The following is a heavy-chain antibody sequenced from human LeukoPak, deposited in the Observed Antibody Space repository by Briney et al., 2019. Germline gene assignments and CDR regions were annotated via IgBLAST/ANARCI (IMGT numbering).Heavy chain of an antibody. V-gene: IGHV3-66*01. Sequence: PGGSLRLSCAASGFTVSSNYMSWVRQAPGKGLEWVSVIYSGGSTYYADSVKGRFTISRDNSKNTLYLRMNSLRAEDTAVYYCARDFGSSTRTDYWGQGTLVTVSS. CDR2: IYSGGST. D-gene: IGHD6-6*01. J-gene: IGHJ4*02. CDR1: GFTVSSNY. CDR3: ARDFGSSTRTDY.